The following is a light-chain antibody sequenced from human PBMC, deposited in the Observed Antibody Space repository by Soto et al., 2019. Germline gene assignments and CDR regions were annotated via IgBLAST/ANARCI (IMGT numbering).Light chain of an antibody. J-gene: IGLJ2*01. CDR3: ATWDTSLSVR. CDR1: TSNIGNHF. V-gene: IGLV1-51*02. Sequence: QSVLTQPPSVSAAPGQRVTISCSGSTSNIGNHFVSWYRHLPGTAPQLIIYEDNQRPSGIPDRFSGSKSGTTATLGITGLQTGDEADYYFATWDTSLSVRFGGGTKVTVL. CDR2: EDN.